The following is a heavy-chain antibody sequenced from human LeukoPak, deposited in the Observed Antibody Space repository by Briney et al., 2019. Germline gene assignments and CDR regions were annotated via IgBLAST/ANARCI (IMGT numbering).Heavy chain of an antibody. CDR3: ARDQYGLSDY. J-gene: IGHJ4*02. V-gene: IGHV3-30*03. CDR2: ISYDGSNK. Sequence: QPGRSLRLSCAASGFTFSSYGMHWVRQAPGKGLEWVAVISYDGSNKYYADSVKGRFTISRDNAKNSLYLQMNSLRAEDTAVYYCARDQYGLSDYWGQGTLVTVPS. D-gene: IGHD4-17*01. CDR1: GFTFSSYG.